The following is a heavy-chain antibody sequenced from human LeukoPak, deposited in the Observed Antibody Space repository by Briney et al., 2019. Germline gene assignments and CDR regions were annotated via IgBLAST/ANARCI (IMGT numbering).Heavy chain of an antibody. CDR3: ARPNYYGSGSYSGMNDFFDI. J-gene: IGHJ3*02. CDR2: IYYSGST. Sequence: SETLSLTCTVSGGSISSYYWSWIRQPPGKGLEWIGYIYYSGSTSYNPSLKSRVTISVDTSKNQFSLKLSSVTAADTAVYYCARPNYYGSGSYSGMNDFFDIWGHGTMVTVSS. V-gene: IGHV4-59*01. D-gene: IGHD3-10*01. CDR1: GGSISSYY.